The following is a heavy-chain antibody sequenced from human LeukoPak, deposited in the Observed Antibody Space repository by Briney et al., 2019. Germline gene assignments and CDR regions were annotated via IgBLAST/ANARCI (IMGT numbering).Heavy chain of an antibody. CDR3: ARDLRCGSGGSCYSQYYFDY. V-gene: IGHV4-4*07. CDR1: GGSISSYY. D-gene: IGHD2-15*01. J-gene: IGHJ4*02. Sequence: SETLPLTCTVSGGSISSYYWSWIRQPDGKGLEWIGRIYTSGGTNYNPSLKSRVTMSVDTSKNQFSLKLSSVTAADKAVYYCARDLRCGSGGSCYSQYYFDYWGQGTLVTVSS. CDR2: IYTSGGT.